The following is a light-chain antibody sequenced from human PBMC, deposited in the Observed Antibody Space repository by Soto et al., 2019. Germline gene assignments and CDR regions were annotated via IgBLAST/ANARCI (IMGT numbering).Light chain of an antibody. Sequence: DIQMTQSPSTLSGSVGDRVTITCRASQTISSWLAWYQQKPGKAPKLLIYKASTLKSGVPSRFSGSGSGTEFTLTISSLQPDDFAAYYFQHYNNYAEASGQGTKVDLK. CDR3: QHYNNYAEA. J-gene: IGKJ1*01. CDR1: QTISSW. V-gene: IGKV1-5*03. CDR2: KAS.